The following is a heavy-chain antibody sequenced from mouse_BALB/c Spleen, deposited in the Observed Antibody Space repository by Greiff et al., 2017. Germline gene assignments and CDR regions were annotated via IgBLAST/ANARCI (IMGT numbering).Heavy chain of an antibody. V-gene: IGHV1-80*01. Sequence: VKLMESGAELVRPGSSVKISCKASGYAFSSYWMNWVKQRPGQGLEWIGQIYPGDGDTNYNGKFKGKATLTADKSSSTAYMQLSSLTSEDSAVYFCARSAHYYGSSYEDWGQGTTLTVSS. CDR2: IYPGDGDT. CDR3: ARSAHYYGSSYED. J-gene: IGHJ2*01. CDR1: GYAFSSYW. D-gene: IGHD1-1*01.